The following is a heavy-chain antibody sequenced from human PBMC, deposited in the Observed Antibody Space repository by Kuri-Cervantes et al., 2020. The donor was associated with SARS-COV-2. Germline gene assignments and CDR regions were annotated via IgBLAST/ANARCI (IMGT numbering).Heavy chain of an antibody. D-gene: IGHD2/OR15-2a*01. CDR3: ARDSVTFDY. V-gene: IGHV3-7*04. CDR2: IKQDGSEK. Sequence: ETLSLTCAASGFTFSSYWMSWVRQAPGKGLEWVANIKQDGSEKYYVDSVKGRFTISRDNAKNSLYLQMNSLRAEDTAVYYCARDSVTFDYWGQGTLVTVSS. J-gene: IGHJ4*02. CDR1: GFTFSSYW.